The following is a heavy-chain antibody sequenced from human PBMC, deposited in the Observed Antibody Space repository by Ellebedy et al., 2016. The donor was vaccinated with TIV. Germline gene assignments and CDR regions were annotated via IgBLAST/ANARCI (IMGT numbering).Heavy chain of an antibody. CDR2: FGGRSITT. J-gene: IGHJ3*02. Sequence: GESLKISXEAPGSTFGSKALSCLRQPQGKGLEWVSVFGGRSITTYYADSVKGRFTISRDNSKNTLFLQMNSLRGDDTARYYCAKISPTHRGAFDIWGQGTMVTVSS. CDR3: AKISPTHRGAFDI. CDR1: GSTFGSKA. V-gene: IGHV3-23*01. D-gene: IGHD3-3*02.